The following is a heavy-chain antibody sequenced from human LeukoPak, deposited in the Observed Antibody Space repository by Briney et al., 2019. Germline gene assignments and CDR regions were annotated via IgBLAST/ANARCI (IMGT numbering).Heavy chain of an antibody. CDR1: GSSLTTTYY. D-gene: IGHD2-8*01. CDR3: ARVLNAPKFIDS. Sequence: PSETLSLTCTVSGSSLTTTYYWAWFRQPPGKGLEWIATVFQLQTVRTFYNPSLESRGTMSLDTSQNQFSLNLTSVTAADTALYFCARVLNAPKFIDSWGQGTLVTVSS. V-gene: IGHV4-38-2*02. CDR2: VFQLQTVRT. J-gene: IGHJ4*02.